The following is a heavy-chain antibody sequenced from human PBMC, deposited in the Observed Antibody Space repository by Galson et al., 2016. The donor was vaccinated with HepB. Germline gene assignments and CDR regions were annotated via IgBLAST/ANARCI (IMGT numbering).Heavy chain of an antibody. CDR3: ARAPEHGDNNYYYGMDV. CDR2: IIPIIGIA. D-gene: IGHD4-17*01. J-gene: IGHJ6*02. CDR1: GGTFSSYA. V-gene: IGHV1-69*10. Sequence: SVKVSCKASGGTFSSYAISWVRQAPGQGLEWMGGIIPIIGIANYAQRVQGRVTITADESTSTAYMELNSLRSEDTAVYYCARAPEHGDNNYYYGMDVWGQGTTVTVSS.